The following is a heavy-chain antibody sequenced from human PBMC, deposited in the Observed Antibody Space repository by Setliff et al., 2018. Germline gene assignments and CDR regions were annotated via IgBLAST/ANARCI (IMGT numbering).Heavy chain of an antibody. V-gene: IGHV5-51*01. CDR1: GYSFTDYW. J-gene: IGHJ3*02. Sequence: GASLKISCKGSGYSFTDYWIGWVRQMPGEGLEWMGIIHPSNSDTVYSPSFQGQVTISADRSITTAYLQWSSLKASDTAICYCARNRVALYDAFDIWGQGTMVTVSS. CDR3: ARNRVALYDAFDI. CDR2: IHPSNSDT. D-gene: IGHD5-12*01.